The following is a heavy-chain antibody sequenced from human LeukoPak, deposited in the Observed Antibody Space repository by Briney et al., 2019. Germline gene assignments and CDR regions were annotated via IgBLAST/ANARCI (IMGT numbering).Heavy chain of an antibody. J-gene: IGHJ4*02. D-gene: IGHD6-19*01. CDR1: GFTFSSYE. V-gene: IGHV3-30*02. CDR2: IQYDGFNK. Sequence: GGSLRLSCAASGFTFSSYEMDWVRQAPGKGLEWVSCIQYDGFNKYYADSVKGRFTISRDNSKNTLYLQMNSLRAEDTAVYYCAKGTIAVVFRFDYWGQGTLVTVSS. CDR3: AKGTIAVVFRFDY.